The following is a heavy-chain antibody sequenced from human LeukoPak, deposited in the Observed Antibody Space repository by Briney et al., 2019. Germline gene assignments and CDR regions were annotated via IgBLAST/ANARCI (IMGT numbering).Heavy chain of an antibody. CDR3: ARIFKPNRYFDSFDY. CDR2: ISYDGSNK. V-gene: IGHV3-30*12. CDR1: GFTFSSYG. D-gene: IGHD3-9*01. J-gene: IGHJ4*02. Sequence: PGGSLRLSCAASGFTFSSYGMHWVRQAPGKGLEWVAVISYDGSNKYYADSVKGRFTISRDNSKNTLYLQMNSLRAEDTAVYYCARIFKPNRYFDSFDYWGQGTLVTVSS.